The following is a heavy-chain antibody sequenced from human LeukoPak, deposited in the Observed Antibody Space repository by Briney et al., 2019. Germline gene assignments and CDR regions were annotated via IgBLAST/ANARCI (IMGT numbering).Heavy chain of an antibody. CDR1: GYTFTSYG. J-gene: IGHJ5*02. CDR2: ISAYNGNT. Sequence: ASVKVSCKASGYTFTSYGISWVRQAPGQELEWMGWISAYNGNTNYAQKLQGRVTMTTDTSTSTAYMELRSLRSDDTAVYYCARVRCSSTSCSQRFDPWGQGTLVTVSS. D-gene: IGHD2-2*01. V-gene: IGHV1-18*01. CDR3: ARVRCSSTSCSQRFDP.